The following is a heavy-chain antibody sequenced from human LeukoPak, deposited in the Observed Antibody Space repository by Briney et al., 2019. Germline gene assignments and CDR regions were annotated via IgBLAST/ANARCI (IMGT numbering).Heavy chain of an antibody. V-gene: IGHV3-21*01. Sequence: GGSLRLSCAASGFTFDTYNFNWVRQAPGKGLEWVATIRSYSSYIHYGDSVKGRFTISRDDAERSVYLQMDNVRAEDTAVYYCARVEDYDILTGFDYWGQGTLVTVSS. J-gene: IGHJ4*02. CDR3: ARVEDYDILTGFDY. CDR1: GFTFDTYN. D-gene: IGHD3-9*01. CDR2: IRSYSSYI.